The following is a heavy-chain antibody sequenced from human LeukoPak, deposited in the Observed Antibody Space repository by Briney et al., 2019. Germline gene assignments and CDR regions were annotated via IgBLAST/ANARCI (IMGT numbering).Heavy chain of an antibody. CDR2: ISWDGGST. J-gene: IGHJ6*03. CDR1: GFTFSSYT. V-gene: IGHV3-23*01. Sequence: GGSLRLSCAASGFTFSSYTMHWVRQAPGKGLEWVSLISWDGGSTYYADSVKGRFTISRDNSKNTLYLQMNSLRAEDTAVYYCAKSPQLLPYYYYYYMDVWGKGTTVTVSS. D-gene: IGHD2-2*01. CDR3: AKSPQLLPYYYYYYMDV.